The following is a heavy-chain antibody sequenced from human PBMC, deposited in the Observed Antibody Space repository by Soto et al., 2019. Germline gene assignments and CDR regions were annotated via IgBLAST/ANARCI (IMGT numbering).Heavy chain of an antibody. Sequence: GGSLRLSCAASGFTFSSYGMHWVRQAPGKGLEWVAVISYDGSNKYYADSVKGRFTISRDNSKNTLYLQMNSLRAEDTAVYYCAKDLYFAGYPYYYGMDVWGQGTTVTVSS. CDR3: AKDLYFAGYPYYYGMDV. CDR1: GFTFSSYG. CDR2: ISYDGSNK. V-gene: IGHV3-30*18. D-gene: IGHD3-9*01. J-gene: IGHJ6*02.